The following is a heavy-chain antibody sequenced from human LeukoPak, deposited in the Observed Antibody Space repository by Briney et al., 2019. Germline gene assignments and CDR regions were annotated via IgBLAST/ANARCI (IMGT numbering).Heavy chain of an antibody. J-gene: IGHJ4*01. Sequence: PGRSLRLSCAASGFTFSSYGMHWVRQAPGKGLEWVAVISYDGSNKYYADSVKGRFTISRDNSKNTLYLQMNSLRAEDTAVYYCAKDRLAAAGLNFDYWGQEPWSPSPQ. CDR1: GFTFSSYG. D-gene: IGHD6-13*01. CDR3: AKDRLAAAGLNFDY. CDR2: ISYDGSNK. V-gene: IGHV3-30*18.